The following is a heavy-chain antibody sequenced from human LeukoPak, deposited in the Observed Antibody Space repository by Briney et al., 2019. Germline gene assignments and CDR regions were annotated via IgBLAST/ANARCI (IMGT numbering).Heavy chain of an antibody. CDR3: AKDGVGATYDY. J-gene: IGHJ4*02. Sequence: GGSLRLSCAASGFTFSSYGMSWVRQAPGKGLEWDSAISGSGGSTYYADSVKGRFTISRDNSKNTLYLQMNSLRAEDTAVYYCAKDGVGATYDYWGQGTLVTVSS. CDR1: GFTFSSYG. D-gene: IGHD1-26*01. CDR2: ISGSGGST. V-gene: IGHV3-23*01.